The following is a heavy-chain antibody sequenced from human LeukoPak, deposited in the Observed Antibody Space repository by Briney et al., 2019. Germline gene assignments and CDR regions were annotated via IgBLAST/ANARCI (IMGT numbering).Heavy chain of an antibody. D-gene: IGHD3-10*01. J-gene: IGHJ3*02. CDR2: MNPNSGNT. V-gene: IGHV1-8*03. CDR1: GYTFASYD. Sequence: ASVKVSCKASGYTFASYDINWVRQATGQGLEWMGWMNPNSGNTGYAQKFQGRVTITRNTSISTAYMELSSLRSEDTAVYYCASDYGSGSYAFDIWGQGTMVTVSS. CDR3: ASDYGSGSYAFDI.